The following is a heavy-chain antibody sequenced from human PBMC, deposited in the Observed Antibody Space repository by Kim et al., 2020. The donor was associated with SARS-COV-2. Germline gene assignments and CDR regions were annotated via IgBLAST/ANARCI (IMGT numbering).Heavy chain of an antibody. CDR2: IDPSDSYT. V-gene: IGHV5-10-1*01. D-gene: IGHD2-15*01. CDR3: ASPGGRYCSGGSCRYYYYGMDV. Sequence: GESLNISCKGSGYSFTSYWISWVRQMPGKGLEWMGRIDPSDSYTKYSPSFQGHVTISADKSISTAYLQWSSLKASDTAMYYCASPGGRYCSGGSCRYYYYGMDVWGQGTTVTVSS. J-gene: IGHJ6*02. CDR1: GYSFTSYW.